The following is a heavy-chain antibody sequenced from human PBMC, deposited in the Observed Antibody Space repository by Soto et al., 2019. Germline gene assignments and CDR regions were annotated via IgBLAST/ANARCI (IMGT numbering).Heavy chain of an antibody. D-gene: IGHD6-19*01. Sequence: GASVKVSCKASGYTFTSYAMHCVRQATGQRLEWMGWINAGNGNTKYSQKFQGRVTITRDTSASTAYMELSSLRSEDTAVYYCARDREWLGTEIDAFDIWGQGTMVTVSS. V-gene: IGHV1-3*01. CDR3: ARDREWLGTEIDAFDI. CDR2: INAGNGNT. CDR1: GYTFTSYA. J-gene: IGHJ3*02.